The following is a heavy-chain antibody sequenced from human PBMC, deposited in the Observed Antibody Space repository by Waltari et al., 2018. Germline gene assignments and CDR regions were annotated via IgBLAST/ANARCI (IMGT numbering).Heavy chain of an antibody. J-gene: IGHJ4*02. V-gene: IGHV3-15*01. CDR1: GFTFNTAW. CDR3: ATATQTGRLENTDY. Sequence: EVQLVESGGGLVKPGWSLRLSCAASGFTFNTAWMTWVRRAPGRGLDWVGRIKTRAEGVTVDYAAPLKGRFAVSRDDSKNTVYLEMSGLRTEDSGMYYCATATQTGRLENTDYWGQGTLVTVS. D-gene: IGHD1-1*01. CDR2: IKTRAEGVTV.